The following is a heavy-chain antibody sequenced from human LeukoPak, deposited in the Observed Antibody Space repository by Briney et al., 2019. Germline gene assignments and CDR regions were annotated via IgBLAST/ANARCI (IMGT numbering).Heavy chain of an antibody. V-gene: IGHV3-33*06. CDR3: AKGDFWSGYYPMHFDY. CDR2: IWYDGSNK. CDR1: GFTFSSYG. Sequence: PGGSLRLSCAASGFTFSSYGMHWVRQAPGKGLEWVAVIWYDGSNKYYADSVKGRFTISRDNSKNTLYLQMNSLRAEDTAVYYCAKGDFWSGYYPMHFDYWGQGTLVTVSS. J-gene: IGHJ4*02. D-gene: IGHD3-3*01.